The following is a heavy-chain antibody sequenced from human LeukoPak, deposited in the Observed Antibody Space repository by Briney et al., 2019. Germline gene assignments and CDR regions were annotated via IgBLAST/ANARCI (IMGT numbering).Heavy chain of an antibody. CDR2: ISSSSSTI. Sequence: GGSLRLSCAASGFTFSSYSMNWVRQAPGKGLEWVSYISSSSSTIYYADSVKGRFTISRDNAKNSLYLQMNSLRAEDTAVYYCARTDFWSGYYLDYWGQGTLVTVSP. V-gene: IGHV3-48*01. J-gene: IGHJ4*02. CDR3: ARTDFWSGYYLDY. CDR1: GFTFSSYS. D-gene: IGHD3-3*01.